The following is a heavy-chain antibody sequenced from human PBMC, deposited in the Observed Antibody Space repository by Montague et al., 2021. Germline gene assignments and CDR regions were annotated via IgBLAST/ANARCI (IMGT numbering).Heavy chain of an antibody. CDR2: N. D-gene: IGHD5-24*01. Sequence: NNYAVSVKSRLTINPDTSKNQFSLQLNSVTAEDTAVYYCARGGRWLYYFDYWGQGTLVTVSS. CDR3: ARGGRWLYYFDY. J-gene: IGHJ4*02. V-gene: IGHV6-1*01.